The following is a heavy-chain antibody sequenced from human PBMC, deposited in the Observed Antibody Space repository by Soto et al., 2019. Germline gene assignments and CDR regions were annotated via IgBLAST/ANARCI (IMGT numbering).Heavy chain of an antibody. CDR1: GFTFSGHA. V-gene: IGHV3-23*01. Sequence: EVQLLESGGGLVQPGGSLRLSCAASGFTFSGHAMSWVRQAPGQGLQWVSSISGSGYQTYYADSVKGRFTISRDNSENSLYLRVNSLRAEDTAVYYCAKDRVTVYGVVFTHEDWGQGTPVTVSS. CDR2: ISGSGYQT. D-gene: IGHD3-3*01. J-gene: IGHJ4*02. CDR3: AKDRVTVYGVVFTHED.